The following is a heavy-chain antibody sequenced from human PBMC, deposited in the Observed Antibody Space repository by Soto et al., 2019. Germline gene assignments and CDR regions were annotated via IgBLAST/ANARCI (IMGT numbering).Heavy chain of an antibody. D-gene: IGHD6-13*01. CDR3: ARDGGAAAGTFDY. CDR2: ISYDGSNK. V-gene: IGHV3-30-3*01. Sequence: GGSLRLNCAASGFTFSSYAMHWVRQAPGKGLEWVAVISYDGSNKYYADSVKGRFTISRDNSKNTLYLQMNSLRAEDTAVYYCARDGGAAAGTFDYWGQGTLVTVPQ. CDR1: GFTFSSYA. J-gene: IGHJ4*02.